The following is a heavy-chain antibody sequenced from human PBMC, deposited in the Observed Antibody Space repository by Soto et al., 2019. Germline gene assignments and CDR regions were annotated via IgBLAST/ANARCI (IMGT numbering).Heavy chain of an antibody. CDR2: IYSGGAI. D-gene: IGHD3-10*01. Sequence: EVQVVESGGGLVQPGGSLRLSCAASGFTVTSNYMSWVRQTPGKGLEWVSLIYSGGAIVYADSVMGRFTVSRDNSRNTMFLQMHRLRAGDTGVYSCARDFGSDATGYYGMDVWGQGTTVTVSS. CDR3: ARDFGSDATGYYGMDV. V-gene: IGHV3-66*01. CDR1: GFTVTSNY. J-gene: IGHJ6*02.